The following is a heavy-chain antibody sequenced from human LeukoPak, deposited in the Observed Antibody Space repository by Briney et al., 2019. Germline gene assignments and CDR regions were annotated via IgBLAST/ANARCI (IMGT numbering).Heavy chain of an antibody. V-gene: IGHV3-21*01. CDR2: ISSSSSYI. CDR3: ARDGGYSYGYYFDY. CDR1: GFTFSSYS. D-gene: IGHD5-18*01. Sequence: GGSLRLSCAASGFTFSSYSMNWVRQAPGKGLEGVSSISSSSSYIYYADSVKGRFTISRDNAKNSLYLQMNSLRAEDTAVYYCARDGGYSYGYYFDYWGQGALVTVSS. J-gene: IGHJ4*02.